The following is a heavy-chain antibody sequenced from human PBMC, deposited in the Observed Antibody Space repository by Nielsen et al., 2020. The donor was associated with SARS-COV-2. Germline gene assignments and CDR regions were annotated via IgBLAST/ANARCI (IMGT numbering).Heavy chain of an antibody. J-gene: IGHJ4*02. Sequence: GESLKISCAASGFNFSTYWMSWVRQAPGKGLEWVSRISGSGSYADYADSVKGRFTISRDNSKNTVYLEMNSVRAEDTAVYYCAKGGLSIYGDSYYFDFWGQGSLVTVSS. D-gene: IGHD4-17*01. CDR3: AKGGLSIYGDSYYFDF. V-gene: IGHV3-23*01. CDR2: ISGSGSYA. CDR1: GFNFSTYW.